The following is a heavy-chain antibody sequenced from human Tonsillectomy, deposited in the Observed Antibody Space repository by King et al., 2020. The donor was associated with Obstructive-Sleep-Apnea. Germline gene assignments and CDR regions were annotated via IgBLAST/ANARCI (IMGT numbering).Heavy chain of an antibody. CDR2: INWNSGNI. J-gene: IGHJ3*02. V-gene: IGHV3-9*01. D-gene: IGHD3-16*01. Sequence: VQLVESGGGLVQPGRSLRVSCAASGFSFDDYAMHWVRQTPGKGLEWVSGINWNSGNIGYADSVKGRFTISRDNAKNSLYLQMNSLRAEDTALYYCVKDRAGGVPDAFDIWGQGTMVTVSS. CDR1: GFSFDDYA. CDR3: VKDRAGGVPDAFDI.